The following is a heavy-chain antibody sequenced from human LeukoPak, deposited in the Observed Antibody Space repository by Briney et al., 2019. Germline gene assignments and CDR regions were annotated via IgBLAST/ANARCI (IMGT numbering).Heavy chain of an antibody. V-gene: IGHV3-30*02. J-gene: IGHJ6*04. CDR2: IWYDGNSK. CDR1: GFTFSRYG. Sequence: GGSLRLSCAASGFTFSRYGIHWVRQAPGKGLEWVGFIWYDGNSKYYADSVKGRFTFSRDNSKNTLYLQMTSLRAEDTAVYYCARVNFAAAAMDVWGKGTTVTVSS. CDR3: ARVNFAAAAMDV. D-gene: IGHD6-13*01.